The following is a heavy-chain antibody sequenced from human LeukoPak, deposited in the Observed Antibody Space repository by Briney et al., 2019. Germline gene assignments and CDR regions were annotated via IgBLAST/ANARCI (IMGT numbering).Heavy chain of an antibody. CDR2: ISPYNGNT. CDR3: ARVAYCGGDCYWPPFDY. V-gene: IGHV1-18*01. CDR1: GYTFTNYG. J-gene: IGHJ4*02. D-gene: IGHD2-21*02. Sequence: ASVKVSCKASGYTFTNYGITWVRQAPGQGLEWMGWISPYNGNTNYPQKFQSRVTMTRDTSTSTVYMELSSLRSEDTAVYYCARVAYCGGDCYWPPFDYWGQGTLVTVSS.